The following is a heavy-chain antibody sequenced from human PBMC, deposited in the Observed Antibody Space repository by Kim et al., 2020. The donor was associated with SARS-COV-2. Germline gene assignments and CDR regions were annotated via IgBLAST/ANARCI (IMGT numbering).Heavy chain of an antibody. V-gene: IGHV3-7*03. CDR2: IKQDGSET. CDR3: ARDGVYGPPDP. D-gene: IGHD3-10*01. Sequence: GGSLRLSCEASGFTFSTSWINWVRQAPGKGLEWVANIKQDGSETYYVDSVKGRFTISRDNAKNSLYLQMNILRAEDTAVYYCARDGVYGPPDPWGQGTLVTVSP. CDR1: GFTFSTSW. J-gene: IGHJ5*02.